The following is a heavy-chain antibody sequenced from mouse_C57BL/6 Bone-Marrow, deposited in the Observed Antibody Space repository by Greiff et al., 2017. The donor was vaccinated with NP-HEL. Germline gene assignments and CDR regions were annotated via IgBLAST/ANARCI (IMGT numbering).Heavy chain of an antibody. CDR2: IYPGGGYT. CDR3: ARWFYDYGFDY. Sequence: VQLQQSGAELVRPGTSVKMSCKASGYTFTNYWIGWAKQRPGHGLEWIGDIYPGGGYTNYIEKFKGKATLTADKSSSTAYMQFSSLTSEDSAIYYCARWFYDYGFDYWGQGTTLTVSS. D-gene: IGHD2-4*01. V-gene: IGHV1-63*01. J-gene: IGHJ2*01. CDR1: GYTFTNYW.